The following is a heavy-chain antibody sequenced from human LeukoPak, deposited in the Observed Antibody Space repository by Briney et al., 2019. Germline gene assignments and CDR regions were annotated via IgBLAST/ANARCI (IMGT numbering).Heavy chain of an antibody. D-gene: IGHD6-13*01. CDR1: GYSFTSYW. Sequence: GESLKISCKGSGYSFTSYWIGWVRQMPGKGLEWMGIIYPGDSDTRYSLSFQGQVTISADKSISTAYLQWSSLKASDTAMYYCARRTMGYSSSWYEGPFDYWGQGTLVTVSS. CDR3: ARRTMGYSSSWYEGPFDY. J-gene: IGHJ4*02. CDR2: IYPGDSDT. V-gene: IGHV5-51*01.